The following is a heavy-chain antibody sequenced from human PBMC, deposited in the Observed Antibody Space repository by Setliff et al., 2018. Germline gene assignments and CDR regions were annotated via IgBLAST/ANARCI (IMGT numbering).Heavy chain of an antibody. J-gene: IGHJ5*02. CDR1: GVTVRDAW. Sequence: LRLSCAASGVTVRDAWMGWVRQTPGKGLDWVGRIKSKTDGGTTDYAAPVKGRFTISRDDSKNTLYLQMNSLKTEDTAVYYCVKLVPQAISSDPWGQGTLVTVSS. D-gene: IGHD3-10*01. CDR3: VKLVPQAISSDP. V-gene: IGHV3-15*01. CDR2: IKSKTDGGTT.